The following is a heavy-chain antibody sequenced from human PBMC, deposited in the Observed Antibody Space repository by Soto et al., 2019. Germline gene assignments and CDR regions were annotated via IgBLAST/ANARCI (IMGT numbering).Heavy chain of an antibody. J-gene: IGHJ6*02. CDR2: IYSGGST. CDR3: ARDRYCSGGSCYYGMDV. V-gene: IGHV3-53*01. D-gene: IGHD2-15*01. Sequence: PGGSLRLSCAASGFTVSSNYMSWVRQAPGKGLEWVSVIYSGGSTYYADSVKGRFTISRDNSKNTLYLQMNSLRAEDTAVYYCARDRYCSGGSCYYGMDVWGQGTTVTVSS. CDR1: GFTVSSNY.